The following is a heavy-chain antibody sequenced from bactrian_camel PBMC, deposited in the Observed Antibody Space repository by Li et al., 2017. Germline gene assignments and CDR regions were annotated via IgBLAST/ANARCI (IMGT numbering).Heavy chain of an antibody. CDR3: AATTTGWGEIVCYTNVAYNA. CDR1: GDTYRSYC. CDR2: IDSAGST. J-gene: IGHJ6*01. D-gene: IGHD5*01. Sequence: HVQLVESGGGSVQAGGSLRLSCAASGDTYRSYCMGWFRQAPGKGREGVAAIDSAGSTSYAHSVKGRFTISQDSAKNTVYLQMNSTKPDDSAMYYCAATTTGWGEIVCYTNVAYNAWGRGTQVTVS. V-gene: IGHV3S26*01.